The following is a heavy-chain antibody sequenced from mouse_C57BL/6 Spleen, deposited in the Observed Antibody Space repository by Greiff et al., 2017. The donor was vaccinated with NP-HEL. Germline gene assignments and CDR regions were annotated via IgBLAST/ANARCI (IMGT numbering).Heavy chain of an antibody. CDR1: GYTFTSYW. CDR2: IDPSDSYT. CDR3: ARSGGAY. V-gene: IGHV1-50*01. D-gene: IGHD3-1*01. Sequence: QVQLQQPGAELVKPGASVKLSCKASGYTFTSYWMQWVKQRPGQGLEWIGEIDPSDSYTNYNQKFKGKATLTVDTSSSTAYMQLSSLTSEDSAVYYCARSGGAYWGQGTLVTVSA. J-gene: IGHJ3*01.